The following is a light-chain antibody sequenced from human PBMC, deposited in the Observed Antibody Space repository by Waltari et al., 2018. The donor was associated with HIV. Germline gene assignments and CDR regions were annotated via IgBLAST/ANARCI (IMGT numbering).Light chain of an antibody. J-gene: IGKJ1*01. V-gene: IGKV3-11*01. Sequence: EIVLTQSPATLSLSPGERATLPCSASQSVNYYLVWYQQKPGQAPRLLIYEAPKRATGIPARFSGSGSGTDFTLTISSLEPEDFAVYYCQHRYNWPRTFGQGTKVEIK. CDR1: QSVNYY. CDR3: QHRYNWPRT. CDR2: EAP.